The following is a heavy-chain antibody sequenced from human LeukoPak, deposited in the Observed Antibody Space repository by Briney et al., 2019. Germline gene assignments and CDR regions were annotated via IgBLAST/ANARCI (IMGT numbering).Heavy chain of an antibody. Sequence: PSETLSLTCTVSGGSISSSSYYWGWIRQPPGKGLEWMGSIYYSGSSYYKPSLISRVTISVHTSKIQCTLKLSPVTDADTALYHGEGRIRDFDWLLSPPDYWGQGTLVTVSS. V-gene: IGHV4-39*01. CDR3: EGRIRDFDWLLSPPDY. CDR2: IYYSGSS. CDR1: GGSISSSSYY. D-gene: IGHD3-9*01. J-gene: IGHJ4*02.